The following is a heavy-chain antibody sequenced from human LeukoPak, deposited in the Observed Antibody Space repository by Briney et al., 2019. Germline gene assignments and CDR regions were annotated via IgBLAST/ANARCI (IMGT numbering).Heavy chain of an antibody. J-gene: IGHJ4*02. Sequence: PGGSLRLSCAASGFTFSTYWMSWVRQAPGKGLEWVATIRQDGSEKHYVDSVEGRFTISRDNAQNSLYLQMHSLGVEDTAVYYCAREDYDRSGFGYWGQGTLVTVSS. CDR1: GFTFSTYW. CDR3: AREDYDRSGFGY. V-gene: IGHV3-7*01. CDR2: IRQDGSEK. D-gene: IGHD3-22*01.